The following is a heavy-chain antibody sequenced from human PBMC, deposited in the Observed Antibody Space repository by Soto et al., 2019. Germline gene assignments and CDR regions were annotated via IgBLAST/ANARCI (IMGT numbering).Heavy chain of an antibody. CDR2: IYYIGST. CDR1: GGSISTYY. J-gene: IGHJ4*02. Sequence: PSETLSLTCTVSGGSISTYYWSWIRQPPGKGLEWIGYIYYIGSTNYNPSLKSRVTISVDTSKNQFSLKLSSVTAADTAMYYCARAAPRYCSGGSCYSGRDYWRQGTLVTVSS. V-gene: IGHV4-59*12. D-gene: IGHD2-15*01. CDR3: ARAAPRYCSGGSCYSGRDY.